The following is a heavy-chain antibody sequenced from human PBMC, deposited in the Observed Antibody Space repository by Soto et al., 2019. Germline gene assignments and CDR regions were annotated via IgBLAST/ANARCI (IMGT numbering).Heavy chain of an antibody. CDR2: INHSGST. J-gene: IGHJ5*02. CDR1: GGSFSGYY. Sequence: SETLSLTCAVYGGSFSGYYWIFGRHPPCKWLEWIGEINHSGSTNYNPSLKSRVTISVDTSKNQFSLKLSSVTAADTAVYYCARGGYIVVVPAARNWFDPWGQGTLVTVSS. D-gene: IGHD2-2*01. CDR3: ARGGYIVVVPAARNWFDP. V-gene: IGHV4-34*01.